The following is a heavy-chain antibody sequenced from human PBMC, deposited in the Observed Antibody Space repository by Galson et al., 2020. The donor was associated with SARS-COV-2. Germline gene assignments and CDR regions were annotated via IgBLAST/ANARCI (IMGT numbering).Heavy chain of an antibody. D-gene: IGHD2-2*01. CDR2: IISSSSYT. Sequence: TGGSLRLSCAASGFTFSDYYMSWIRQAPGKGLEWVSYIISSSSYTNYADSVKGRFTISRYNAKNSLYLQMNSLRAEDTSVYYCARDLKPVVVPADTLYYNYGMEVWGQGTTVTDSS. CDR3: ARDLKPVVVPADTLYYNYGMEV. V-gene: IGHV3-11*06. CDR1: GFTFSDYY. J-gene: IGHJ6*02.